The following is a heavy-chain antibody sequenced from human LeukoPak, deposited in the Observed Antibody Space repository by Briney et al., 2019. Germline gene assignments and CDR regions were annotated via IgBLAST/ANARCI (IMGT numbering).Heavy chain of an antibody. D-gene: IGHD4-17*01. CDR2: FYSGGTT. Sequence: GGSLRLSCAASGFTVSSNYMNWVRQAPGKGLEWVSVFYSGGTTYYADSVKGRFTISRDSSKNTLYLQMNNLRADDTAMYFCARTSTVLKPFDYWGQGTLVTVSS. CDR1: GFTVSSNY. V-gene: IGHV3-53*01. J-gene: IGHJ4*02. CDR3: ARTSTVLKPFDY.